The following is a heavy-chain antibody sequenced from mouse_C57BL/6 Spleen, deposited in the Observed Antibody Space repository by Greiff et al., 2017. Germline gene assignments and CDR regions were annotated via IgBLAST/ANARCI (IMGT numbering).Heavy chain of an antibody. Sequence: EVQLVESGGGLVKPGGSLKLSCAASGFTFSSYAMSWVRQTPEKRLEWVATISDGGSYTYYPDNVKGRFTISRDNAKNNLYLQMSHLKSEDTAMYYCARGYAMDYGGQGTSVTVSS. CDR2: ISDGGSYT. CDR1: GFTFSSYA. J-gene: IGHJ4*01. CDR3: ARGYAMDY. V-gene: IGHV5-4*01.